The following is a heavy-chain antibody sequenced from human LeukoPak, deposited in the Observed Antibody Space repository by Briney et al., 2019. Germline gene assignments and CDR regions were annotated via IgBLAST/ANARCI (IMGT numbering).Heavy chain of an antibody. Sequence: GGSLRLSCVASGFTFSSYAMNWVRQAPGKGLEWVSVISGSGDSTYYADSVKGRFTISRDSSKNTLYLQTNSLRAEDTAIYYCTKFLATGVLVVYAVVSAAFDVWGQGTLVTVSS. J-gene: IGHJ3*01. CDR3: TKFLATGVLVVYAVVSAAFDV. CDR2: ISGSGDST. D-gene: IGHD2-8*02. CDR1: GFTFSSYA. V-gene: IGHV3-23*01.